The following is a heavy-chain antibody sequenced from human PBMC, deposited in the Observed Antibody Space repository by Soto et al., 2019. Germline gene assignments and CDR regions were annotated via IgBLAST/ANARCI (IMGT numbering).Heavy chain of an antibody. CDR3: VRAGHSGWHFDS. D-gene: IGHD6-19*01. J-gene: IGHJ4*02. Sequence: PGGSLRLSCEASGFTFSTYWMSWIRQAPGKGLEWVGNIKPDGSQSYIVDSVQGRFTTSRDNARNSVYLQMNSLRAEDTAVYYCVRAGHSGWHFDSWGQGALVTVSS. CDR1: GFTFSTYW. CDR2: IKPDGSQS. V-gene: IGHV3-7*01.